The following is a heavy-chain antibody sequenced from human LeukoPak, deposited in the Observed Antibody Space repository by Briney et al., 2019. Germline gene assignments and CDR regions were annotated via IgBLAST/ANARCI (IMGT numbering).Heavy chain of an antibody. CDR1: GGSFSGYY. V-gene: IGHV4-34*12. D-gene: IGHD3-10*01. CDR2: IIHGGSP. Sequence: SETLSLTCAVYGGSFSGYYWSWIRQPPGKGLEWIGEIIHGGSPNYNPSLNSRLTMSVDTSRNQFSLRLSSVTAADTAVYYCARHFGSGTYPLDYWGQGTLATVSS. CDR3: ARHFGSGTYPLDY. J-gene: IGHJ4*02.